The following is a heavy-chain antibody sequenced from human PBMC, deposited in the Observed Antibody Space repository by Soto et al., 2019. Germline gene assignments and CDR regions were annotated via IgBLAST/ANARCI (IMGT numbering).Heavy chain of an antibody. J-gene: IGHJ4*02. Sequence: QVQLVESGGGVVQPGRSLRLSCAASGFTFSTYGMHWVRQAPGKGLEWVAGISFDGNIQYYADSVKGRFTISRDNPKNTLYLKMESLRAGDTAVFYRATVSEGSMITFGGVVAYWGQGTLVTVSS. CDR2: ISFDGNIQ. CDR1: GFTFSTYG. CDR3: ATVSEGSMITFGGVVAY. V-gene: IGHV3-30*03. D-gene: IGHD3-16*01.